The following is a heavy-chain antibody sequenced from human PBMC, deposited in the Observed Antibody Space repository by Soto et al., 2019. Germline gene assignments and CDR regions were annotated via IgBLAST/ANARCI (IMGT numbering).Heavy chain of an antibody. J-gene: IGHJ6*02. CDR1: GFTLSTYS. CDR3: ARDPPNFSYYGMDV. CDR2: ISKSSTTI. V-gene: IGHV3-48*02. Sequence: PGGSLRLSCIASGFTLSTYSMTWVRQAPGKGLEWLSYISKSSTTINYADSVKGRFTISRDNAKNSVYLEMSSLRDEDSAVYYCARDPPNFSYYGMDVWGQGTTVTVSS. D-gene: IGHD7-27*01.